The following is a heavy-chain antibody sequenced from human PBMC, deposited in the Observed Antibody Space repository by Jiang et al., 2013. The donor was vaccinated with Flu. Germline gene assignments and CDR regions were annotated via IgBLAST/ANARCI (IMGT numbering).Heavy chain of an antibody. CDR3: TREGEYVAATGDFWFDS. V-gene: IGHV1-46*03. D-gene: IGHD2-15*01. Sequence: SYPQKFQGRVTMTRDTSTTTVYMELRSLKSEDTAVYYCTREGEYVAATGDFWFDSWGQGTLVTVSS. J-gene: IGHJ5*01.